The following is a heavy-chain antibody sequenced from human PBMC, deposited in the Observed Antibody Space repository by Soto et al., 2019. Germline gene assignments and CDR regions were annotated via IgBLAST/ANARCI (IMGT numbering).Heavy chain of an antibody. D-gene: IGHD3-10*01. J-gene: IGHJ6*02. V-gene: IGHV4-34*01. CDR1: GGSFSVYY. Sequence: SETLSLTCAVYGGSFSVYYWSWIRHPPGKGLEWIGEINHSGSTNYNPSLKSRVTISVDTSKNQFSLKLSSVTAADTAVYYCARPGVRGRYYYYGMDVWGQGTTVTVSS. CDR3: ARPGVRGRYYYYGMDV. CDR2: INHSGST.